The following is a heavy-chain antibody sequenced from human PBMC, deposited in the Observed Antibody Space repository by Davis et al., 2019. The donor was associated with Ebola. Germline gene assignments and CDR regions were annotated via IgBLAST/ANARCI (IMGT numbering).Heavy chain of an antibody. CDR3: ARLYGSGTTIDY. D-gene: IGHD3-10*01. V-gene: IGHV1-69*01. Sequence: FQGRVTITADESTSTVYMEMSRLTAEDTTVYYCARLYGSGTTIDYWGQGTLITVSS. J-gene: IGHJ4*02.